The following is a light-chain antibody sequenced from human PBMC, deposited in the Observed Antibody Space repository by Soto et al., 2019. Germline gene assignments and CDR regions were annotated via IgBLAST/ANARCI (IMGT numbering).Light chain of an antibody. CDR1: SSDVGGYNY. CDR2: DVN. CDR3: SSYTSSSTRV. J-gene: IGLJ1*01. V-gene: IGLV2-14*01. Sequence: QSALTQPASVSGSPGQSITISCTGTSSDVGGYNYVSWYQQYPGKAPKLMIYDVNNRPSGVSNRFSGSKSGNTASLTISGLQAEDEADYYCSSYTSSSTRVFGTGTKVTVL.